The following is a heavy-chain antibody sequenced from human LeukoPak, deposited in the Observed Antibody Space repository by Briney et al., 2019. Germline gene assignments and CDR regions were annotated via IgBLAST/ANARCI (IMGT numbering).Heavy chain of an antibody. CDR2: ISYDGSNK. V-gene: IGHV3-30-3*01. Sequence: PGRSLRLSCAASGFTFSSYAMHWVRQAPGKGLEWVAVISYDGSNKYYADSVKGRFTISRDNSKNTLYLQMNSLRAEDTAVYYCARGGPYDSSGRYGMDVWGQGTTVTVSS. J-gene: IGHJ6*02. D-gene: IGHD3-22*01. CDR1: GFTFSSYA. CDR3: ARGGPYDSSGRYGMDV.